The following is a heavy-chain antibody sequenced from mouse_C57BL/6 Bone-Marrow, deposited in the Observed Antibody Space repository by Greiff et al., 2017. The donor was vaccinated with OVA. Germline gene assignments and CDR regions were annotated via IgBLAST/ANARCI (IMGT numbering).Heavy chain of an antibody. D-gene: IGHD1-1*01. CDR1: GFNIKDYY. CDR3: TTGTTVVAKGLDAMDY. Sequence: VQLKESGAELVRPGASVKLSCTASGFNIKDYYMHWVKQRPEQGLEWIGRIDPEDGDTEYAPKFQGKATMTADTSSNTAYLQLSSLTSEDTAVYYCTTGTTVVAKGLDAMDYWGQGTSVTVSS. V-gene: IGHV14-1*01. J-gene: IGHJ4*01. CDR2: IDPEDGDT.